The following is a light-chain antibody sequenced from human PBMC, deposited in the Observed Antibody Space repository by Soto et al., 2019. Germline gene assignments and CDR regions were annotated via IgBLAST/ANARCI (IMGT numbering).Light chain of an antibody. CDR2: AAS. V-gene: IGKV1-27*01. Sequence: DIQMTQSPTSLSASVGDRVTITCRASQGIRNFVAWYQQKPGKAPKLLIDAASTLQSGVPSRFSGSGSGTDFTLTIKSLQPEDVATYSCQKYRSVPVFGPGTKVEIK. J-gene: IGKJ3*01. CDR3: QKYRSVPV. CDR1: QGIRNF.